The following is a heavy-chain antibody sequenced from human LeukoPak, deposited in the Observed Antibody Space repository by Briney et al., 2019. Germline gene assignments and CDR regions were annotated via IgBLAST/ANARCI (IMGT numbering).Heavy chain of an antibody. J-gene: IGHJ6*02. D-gene: IGHD6-13*01. Sequence: PGGSLRLSCAASGFTFSRYEMNWVRQAPGKGLEWVSYISSGGGNIYYAGSVRGRFTISRDNAENSLDLQMNSLRADDTAVYYCTRGGSAASIAMKVWGQGTTVIVSS. CDR3: TRGGSAASIAMKV. CDR1: GFTFSRYE. V-gene: IGHV3-48*03. CDR2: ISSGGGNI.